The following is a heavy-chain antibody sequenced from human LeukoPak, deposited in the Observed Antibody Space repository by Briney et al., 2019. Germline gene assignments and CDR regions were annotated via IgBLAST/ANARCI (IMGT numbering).Heavy chain of an antibody. V-gene: IGHV1-2*02. D-gene: IGHD4-23*01. CDR1: GYTFTGYY. J-gene: IGHJ6*03. Sequence: GASVKVSCKASGYTFTGYYMHWVRQAPGQGLEWMGWINPNSGGTNYAQKFQGRVTMTRDTSISTAYMELSRLRSDDTAVYYCVRAPVTQDYYYYYMDVWGKGTTVTVSS. CDR3: VRAPVTQDYYYYYMDV. CDR2: INPNSGGT.